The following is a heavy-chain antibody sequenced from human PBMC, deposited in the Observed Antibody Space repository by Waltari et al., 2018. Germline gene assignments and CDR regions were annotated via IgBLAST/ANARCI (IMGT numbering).Heavy chain of an antibody. V-gene: IGHV3-30*18. J-gene: IGHJ4*02. CDR3: AKLTGGCSGGSCYPSDY. Sequence: QVQLVESGGGVVQPGRSLRLSCAASGFTFSNYGMHWVRQAPGKGLEWVAVISYDGSNKYYADAVKGRFTISRDNSKNTLYLQMNSLRAEDTAVYYCAKLTGGCSGGSCYPSDYWGQGTLVTVSS. CDR1: GFTFSNYG. D-gene: IGHD2-15*01. CDR2: ISYDGSNK.